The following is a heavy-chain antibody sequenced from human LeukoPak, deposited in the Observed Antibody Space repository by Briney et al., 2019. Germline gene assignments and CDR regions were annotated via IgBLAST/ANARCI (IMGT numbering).Heavy chain of an antibody. J-gene: IGHJ4*02. CDR2: IYYSGST. Sequence: SETLSLTCTVSGGSISSSSYYWGWIRQPPGKGLEWIGSIYYSGSTYYNPSLKSRVTISVDTSKDQFSLKLSSVTAADTAVYYCARVNMQWLVTGFDYWGQGTLVTVSS. CDR3: ARVNMQWLVTGFDY. D-gene: IGHD6-19*01. V-gene: IGHV4-39*07. CDR1: GGSISSSSYY.